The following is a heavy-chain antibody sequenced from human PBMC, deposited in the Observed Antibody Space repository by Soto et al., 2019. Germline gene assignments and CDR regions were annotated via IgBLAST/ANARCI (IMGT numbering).Heavy chain of an antibody. J-gene: IGHJ6*02. D-gene: IGHD6-13*01. CDR3: ARDVGSNSWSYYCGRDV. Sequence: QVQLVQSGAEVKKPGASVKVSCKASGYVFTNYFMHWVRQAPGQGLEWMGIINPNGGGTSYSQKFEGRGTMSRESATSTVYMDLSSLRSDDTGPYFCARDVGSNSWSYYCGRDVWGQGTSVTVSS. V-gene: IGHV1-46*01. CDR1: GYVFTNYF. CDR2: INPNGGGT.